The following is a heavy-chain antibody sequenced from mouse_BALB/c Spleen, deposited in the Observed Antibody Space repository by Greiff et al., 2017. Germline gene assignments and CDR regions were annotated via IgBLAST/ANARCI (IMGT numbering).Heavy chain of an antibody. D-gene: IGHD3-2*02. CDR2: INPSNGRT. J-gene: IGHJ2*01. CDR3: ARKRFSDYFDY. Sequence: VQLQQPGAELVKPGASVKLSCKASGYTFTSYWMHWVKQRPGQGLEWIGEINPSNGRTNYNEKFKSKATLTVDKSSSTAYMQLSSLTSEDSAVYYCARKRFSDYFDYWGQGTTLTVSS. V-gene: IGHV1S81*02. CDR1: GYTFTSYW.